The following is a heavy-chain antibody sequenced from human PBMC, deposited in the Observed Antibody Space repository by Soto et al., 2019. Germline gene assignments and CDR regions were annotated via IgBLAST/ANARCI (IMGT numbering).Heavy chain of an antibody. J-gene: IGHJ4*02. Sequence: SETLSPTCSVSGGSISGSYRSWIRKSPGKGREWLGYVYYTGSTNYCPSLRSRVSISVDTSKNEFSLSLSSVTAADAAVYFCARSVAVPGAHFDYWGQGTQVTVSS. V-gene: IGHV4-59*01. CDR3: ARSVAVPGAHFDY. CDR2: VYYTGST. CDR1: GGSISGSY. D-gene: IGHD6-19*01.